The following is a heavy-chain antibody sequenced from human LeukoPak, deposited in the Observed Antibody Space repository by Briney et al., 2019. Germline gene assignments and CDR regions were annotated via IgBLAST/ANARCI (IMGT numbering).Heavy chain of an antibody. D-gene: IGHD3-10*01. CDR1: GFIFSDYY. J-gene: IGHJ4*02. V-gene: IGHV3-11*04. CDR2: IKGTGLTT. CDR3: ARDDGKLNFDY. Sequence: GGSLRLSCAASGFIFSDYYMSWIRQAPGKGLEWVSTIKGTGLTTYYADSVKGRFTISRDNAKNSLYLQMNSLRAEDTAVYYCARDDGKLNFDYWGQGTLVTVSS.